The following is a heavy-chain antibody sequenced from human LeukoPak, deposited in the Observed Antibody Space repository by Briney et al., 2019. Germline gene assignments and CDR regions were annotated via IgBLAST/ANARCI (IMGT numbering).Heavy chain of an antibody. J-gene: IGHJ6*02. CDR2: INPNSGGT. D-gene: IGHD2-15*01. CDR3: ARDIVVVVAATGYYYGMDV. CDR1: GYTFTGYY. V-gene: IGHV1-2*02. Sequence: ASVKVSCKASGYTFTGYYMHWVRQAPGQGLEWMGWINPNSGGTNYAQKFQGRVTMTRDTSISTAYMELSRLRSDDTAVYYCARDIVVVVAATGYYYGMDVWGQGTTVTVSS.